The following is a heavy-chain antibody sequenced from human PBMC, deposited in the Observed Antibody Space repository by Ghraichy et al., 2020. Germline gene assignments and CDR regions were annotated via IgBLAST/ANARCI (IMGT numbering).Heavy chain of an antibody. CDR2: IDWDDDK. CDR3: ARIRTTMVRGINDYYYGMDV. D-gene: IGHD3-10*01. Sequence: SGPTLVKPTQTLTLTCTFSGFSLSTSGMCVSWIRQPPGKALEWLARIDWDDDKYYSTSLKTRLTISKDTSKNQVVLTMTNMNPVDTATYYCARIRTTMVRGINDYYYGMDVWGQGTTVTVSS. CDR1: GFSLSTSGMC. V-gene: IGHV2-70*11. J-gene: IGHJ6*02.